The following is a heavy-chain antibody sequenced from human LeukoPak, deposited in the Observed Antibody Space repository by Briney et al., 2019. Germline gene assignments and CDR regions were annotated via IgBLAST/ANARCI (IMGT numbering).Heavy chain of an antibody. J-gene: IGHJ6*02. D-gene: IGHD6-13*01. CDR2: VSYDGSNK. Sequence: GRSLRLSCAASGFTFSSYGMHWVRQAPGKGLEWVALVSYDGSNKYYADSVKGRFTISRDNSKNTLYVQMNSLGPEDTAVYYCARGREVRITAAGTSNYYYGMDWGQGTTVIVSS. CDR3: ARGREVRITAAGTSNYYYGMD. CDR1: GFTFSSYG. V-gene: IGHV3-30*03.